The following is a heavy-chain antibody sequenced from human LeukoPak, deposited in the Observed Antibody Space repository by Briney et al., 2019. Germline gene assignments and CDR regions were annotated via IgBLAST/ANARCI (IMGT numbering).Heavy chain of an antibody. CDR1: GYTLTELS. CDR3: ARDVYSIAAAGTFDY. V-gene: IGHV1-24*01. CDR2: FDPEDGET. J-gene: IGHJ4*02. D-gene: IGHD6-13*01. Sequence: ASVKVSCKVSGYTLTELSMHWVRQAPGKGLEWMGGFDPEDGETIYAQKFQGRVTMTEDTSTDTAYMELRSLRSDDTAVYYCARDVYSIAAAGTFDYWGQGTLVTVSS.